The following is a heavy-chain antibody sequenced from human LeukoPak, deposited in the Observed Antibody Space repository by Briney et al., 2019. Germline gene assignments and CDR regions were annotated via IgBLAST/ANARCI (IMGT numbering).Heavy chain of an antibody. CDR1: GFTFSSYG. D-gene: IGHD4-23*01. J-gene: IGHJ4*02. V-gene: IGHV3-23*01. Sequence: HPGGSLRLSCAASGFTFSSYGMSWVRQAPGKGLEWVSAISGSGGSTYYADSVKGRFTISRDNSKNTLYLQMNSLRAEDTAVYYCATTLLGYGGNSPGYHFGYWGQGTLVTVSS. CDR3: ATTLLGYGGNSPGYHFGY. CDR2: ISGSGGST.